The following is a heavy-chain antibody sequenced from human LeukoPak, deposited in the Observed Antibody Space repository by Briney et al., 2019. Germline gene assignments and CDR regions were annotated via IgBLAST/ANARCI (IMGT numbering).Heavy chain of an antibody. CDR2: IYSGGST. D-gene: IGHD6-19*01. CDR1: GFTVSNNY. Sequence: GGSLRLSCAASGFTVSNNYMSWVRQAPGKGLEWVSVIYSGGSTYYADSVKGRFTISRDNSKNTLYLQMNSLRAEDTAVYYCAKSVARFYYYGMDVWGQGTTVTVPS. CDR3: AKSVARFYYYGMDV. J-gene: IGHJ6*02. V-gene: IGHV3-53*01.